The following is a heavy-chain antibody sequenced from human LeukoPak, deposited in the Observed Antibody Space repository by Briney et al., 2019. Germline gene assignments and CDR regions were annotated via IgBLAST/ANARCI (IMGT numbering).Heavy chain of an antibody. CDR3: ANSRWRSLHYGSGSYTDY. CDR1: GFTISSYA. J-gene: IGHJ4*02. CDR2: ISGGGGST. Sequence: GGSLRLSCRAAGFTISSYAISWVRQAPGKGMGWVSAISGGGGSTYYADSVKSRRTISSDHSKNQLYLQMNSMRAEATAVYYCANSRWRSLHYGSGSYTDYWGQGTLVTVSS. D-gene: IGHD3-10*01. V-gene: IGHV3-23*01.